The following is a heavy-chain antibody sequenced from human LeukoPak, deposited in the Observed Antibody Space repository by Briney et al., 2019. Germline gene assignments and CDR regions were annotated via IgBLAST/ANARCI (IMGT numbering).Heavy chain of an antibody. Sequence: ASVKVSCKASGYTFTSYYMHWVRQAPGQGLEWMGIINPSGGSTSYAQKFQGRVTMTRDTSTSTVYMELSSVTAADTAVYYCARVIAAAGTWLYYYYMDVWGKGTTVTVSS. CDR3: ARVIAAAGTWLYYYYMDV. CDR2: INPSGGST. D-gene: IGHD6-13*01. CDR1: GYTFTSYY. J-gene: IGHJ6*03. V-gene: IGHV1-46*01.